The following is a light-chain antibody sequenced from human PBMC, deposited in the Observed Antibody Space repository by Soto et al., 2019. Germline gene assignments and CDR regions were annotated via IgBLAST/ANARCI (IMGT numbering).Light chain of an antibody. CDR3: QQCYSAPLT. CDR1: QSLLSSSNNKNY. J-gene: IGKJ4*01. CDR2: WAS. V-gene: IGKV4-1*01. Sequence: DIVMTQSPDSLPVSLGERATINCKSSQSLLSSSNNKNYLTWYQHKPGQPPKLLIYWASTRESGVPDRFSGSRSGKDFPSTISRRQAEDFGVYYCQQCYSAPLTFGGGTKVEIK.